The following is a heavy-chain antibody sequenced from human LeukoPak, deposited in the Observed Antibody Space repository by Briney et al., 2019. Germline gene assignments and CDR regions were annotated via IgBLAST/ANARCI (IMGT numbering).Heavy chain of an antibody. Sequence: SVKVSCKASGGTFSSYAISWVRQAPGQGLEWMGGIIPIFGTANYAQKFQGRVTITADESTSPAYMELSSLRSEDTAVYYCARSRIVGALGSFDYWGQGTLVTVSS. J-gene: IGHJ4*02. CDR1: GGTFSSYA. CDR3: ARSRIVGALGSFDY. CDR2: IIPIFGTA. D-gene: IGHD1-26*01. V-gene: IGHV1-69*01.